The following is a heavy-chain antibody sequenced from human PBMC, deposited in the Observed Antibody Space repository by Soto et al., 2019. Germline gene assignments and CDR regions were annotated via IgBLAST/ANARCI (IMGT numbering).Heavy chain of an antibody. V-gene: IGHV1-69*13. J-gene: IGHJ6*02. D-gene: IGHD5-12*01. CDR1: GGTFSSYA. CDR2: IIPIFGTA. CDR3: ASKGESEPRWLQGYYYGMDV. Sequence: GASVKVSCKASGGTFSSYAISWVRQAPGQGLEWMGGIIPIFGTANYAQKFQGRVTITADESTSTAYMELSSLRSEDTAVYYCASKGESEPRWLQGYYYGMDVWGQGTTVTVSS.